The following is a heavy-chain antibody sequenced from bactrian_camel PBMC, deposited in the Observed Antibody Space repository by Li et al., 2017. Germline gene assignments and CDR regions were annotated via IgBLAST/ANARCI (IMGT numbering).Heavy chain of an antibody. J-gene: IGHJ4*01. CDR1: GFTFSTYA. D-gene: IGHD2*01. Sequence: DVQLVESGGGLVEPGGSLRLSCAASGFTFSTYAMSWVRQAPGKGLEWVSGINSGGSMTDYADSVKGRFTISRDNAENTLYLQMNSLKTEDTAVYFCAKGRSRRSFYSGSYYPEKGQGTQVTVS. V-gene: IGHV3S31*01. CDR2: INSGGSMT.